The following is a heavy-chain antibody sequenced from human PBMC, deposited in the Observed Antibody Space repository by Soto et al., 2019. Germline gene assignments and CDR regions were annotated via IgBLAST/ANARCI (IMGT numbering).Heavy chain of an antibody. D-gene: IGHD2-2*02. Sequence: GASVKVSCKASGGTFSSFAISWVRQAPGQGLEWMGGIIPIFGTANYAQKFQGRVTITADESTSTAYMELSSLRSEDTAVYYCARAKLAPLGYCSSTSCYTFLWFDPWGQGTLVTVSS. V-gene: IGHV1-69*13. J-gene: IGHJ5*02. CDR1: GGTFSSFA. CDR2: IIPIFGTA. CDR3: ARAKLAPLGYCSSTSCYTFLWFDP.